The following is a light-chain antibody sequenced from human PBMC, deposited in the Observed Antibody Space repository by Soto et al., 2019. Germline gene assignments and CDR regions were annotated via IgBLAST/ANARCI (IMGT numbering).Light chain of an antibody. CDR2: AVS. CDR3: SSYTTRRTYV. V-gene: IGLV2-14*03. J-gene: IGLJ1*01. Sequence: QSVLTQPASVSGSPGQSITISCTGTSSDVGGYNYVSWYQQHPGKAPKLMIYAVSNRPSGVSNRFSGSKSGNTASLTISGLQAEDEADYHCSSYTTRRTYVFGTGTKLTVL. CDR1: SSDVGGYNY.